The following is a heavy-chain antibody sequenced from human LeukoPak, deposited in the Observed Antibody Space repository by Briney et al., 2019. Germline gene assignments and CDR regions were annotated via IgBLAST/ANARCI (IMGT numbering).Heavy chain of an antibody. V-gene: IGHV3-74*01. CDR3: ARAVIWFGGGNWFDP. CDR1: GFTFSSYD. Sequence: GGSLRLSCVVSGFTFSSYDMHWVRQAPGKGLVWVSRINSDGSSTSYADSVKGRFTISRDNAKNTLYLQMNSLRAEDTAVYYCARAVIWFGGGNWFDPWGQGTLVTVSS. CDR2: INSDGSST. D-gene: IGHD3-10*01. J-gene: IGHJ5*02.